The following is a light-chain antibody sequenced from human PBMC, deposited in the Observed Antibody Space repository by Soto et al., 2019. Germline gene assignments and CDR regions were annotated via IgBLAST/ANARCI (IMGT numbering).Light chain of an antibody. Sequence: DIPLTQSPSILSASVGDRVTLTCRASQAVSDFLAWYQHAPGKAPNLLIYAGYTLQSGVPSRFSGSGSGTEFSLTITGLQPEDFATYYCQYLNGVPTITFGQGTRLEIK. CDR1: QAVSDF. CDR3: QYLNGVPTIT. V-gene: IGKV1-9*01. J-gene: IGKJ5*01. CDR2: AGY.